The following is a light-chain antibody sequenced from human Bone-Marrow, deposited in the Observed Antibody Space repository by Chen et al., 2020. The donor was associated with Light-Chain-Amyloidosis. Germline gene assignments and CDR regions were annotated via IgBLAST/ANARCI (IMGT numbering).Light chain of an antibody. CDR2: GSS. V-gene: IGKV3-20*01. Sequence: ELVLTQSPGTLSLSPGDGANLSCRPSQTISSNYLTWYQQKFGQAPRLLIYGSSSRATGIPDRFTGSGSGTDFTLTINRLEPEDFAMYYCQQYGTSPLTLGGGTKVEIK. CDR3: QQYGTSPLT. J-gene: IGKJ4*01. CDR1: QTISSNY.